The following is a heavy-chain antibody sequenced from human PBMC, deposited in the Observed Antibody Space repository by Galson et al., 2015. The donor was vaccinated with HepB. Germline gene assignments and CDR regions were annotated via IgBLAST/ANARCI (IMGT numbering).Heavy chain of an antibody. CDR2: IRSKHYGGTP. Sequence: SLRLSCAVSGFPFADYAVSWFRQAPGKGLEWVGFIRSKHYGGTPEYAASVRGRFTISRDDSKSFAYLQMNSLKTEDTAKYHCARGAITATTWADFWGQGTLVTVSS. V-gene: IGHV3-49*03. CDR1: GFPFADYA. CDR3: ARGAITATTWADF. D-gene: IGHD1-20*01. J-gene: IGHJ4*02.